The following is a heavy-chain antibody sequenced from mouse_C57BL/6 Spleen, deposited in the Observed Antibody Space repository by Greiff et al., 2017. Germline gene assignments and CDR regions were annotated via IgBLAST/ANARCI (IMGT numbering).Heavy chain of an antibody. CDR2: IWRGGST. CDR3: AKSEDGYCFDY. CDR1: GFSLTSYG. D-gene: IGHD2-3*01. Sequence: VKLQESGPGLVQPSQSLSITCTVSGFSLTSYGVHWVRQSPGKGLEWLGVIWRGGSTDDNAAFMSRLSITKDNSKSQVFFKMNSLQADDTAIYYCAKSEDGYCFDYWGQGTTLTVSS. V-gene: IGHV2-5*01. J-gene: IGHJ2*01.